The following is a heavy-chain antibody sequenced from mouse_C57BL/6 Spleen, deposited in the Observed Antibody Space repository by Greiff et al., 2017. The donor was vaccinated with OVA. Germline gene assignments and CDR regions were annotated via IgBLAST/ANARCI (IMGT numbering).Heavy chain of an antibody. D-gene: IGHD2-12*01. CDR2: FHPYNDDT. CDR1: GYTFTTYP. J-gene: IGHJ3*01. Sequence: QVQLQQSGAELVKPGASVKMSCKASGYTFTTYPIEWMKQKHGKSLEWIGNFHPYNDDTKYNEKLKGKATLTVEKSSSTVYLELSRLTSDDSAVYDGATGNIYDSSGDAFAYWGQGTLVTVSA. V-gene: IGHV1-47*01. CDR3: ATGNIYDSSGDAFAY.